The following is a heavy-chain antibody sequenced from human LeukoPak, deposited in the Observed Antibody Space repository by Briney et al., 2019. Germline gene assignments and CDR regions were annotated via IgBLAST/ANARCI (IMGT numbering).Heavy chain of an antibody. CDR3: ARESIAVYDFDY. CDR1: GGSISSYY. CDR2: IYYSGST. D-gene: IGHD2/OR15-2a*01. V-gene: IGHV4-59*01. J-gene: IGHJ4*02. Sequence: SETLSLTCTVSGGSISSYYWSWIRQPPGKGLEWIGYIYYSGSTNYNPSLKSRVTISVDTSKNQFSLKLSSVTAADTAVYYCARESIAVYDFDYWGQGTLVTVSS.